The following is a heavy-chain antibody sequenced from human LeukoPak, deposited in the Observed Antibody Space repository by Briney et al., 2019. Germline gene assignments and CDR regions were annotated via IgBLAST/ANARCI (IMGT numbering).Heavy chain of an antibody. CDR3: ARHVNDGSGLFDP. CDR2: IYYSGST. D-gene: IGHD3-10*01. J-gene: IGHJ5*02. V-gene: IGHV4-39*01. CDR1: GDSISSGSYY. Sequence: PSETLSLTCSVSGDSISSGSYYWGWIRQPPGKGLEWIGSIYYSGSTYYNPSLKSRVTISVDTSKNQFSLKLSSVTAADTAVYYCARHVNDGSGLFDPWGQGTLVTVSS.